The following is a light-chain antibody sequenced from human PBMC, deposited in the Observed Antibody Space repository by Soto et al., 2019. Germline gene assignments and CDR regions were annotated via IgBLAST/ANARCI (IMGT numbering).Light chain of an antibody. J-gene: IGLJ2*01. CDR2: SDN. CDR1: SSNIGSYT. CDR3: ASWDGSLTGVV. V-gene: IGLV1-44*01. Sequence: QPVLTQPPSASGTPGQRVSISRSGSSSNIGSYTVNWYQQLPGTAPKLVIYSDNQRPSGVPDRFSGSKSGTSASLAISGRQTEDEADYYCASWDGSLTGVVFGGGTKLTVL.